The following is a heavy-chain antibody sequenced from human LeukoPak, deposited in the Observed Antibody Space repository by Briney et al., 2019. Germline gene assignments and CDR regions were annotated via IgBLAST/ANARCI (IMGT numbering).Heavy chain of an antibody. CDR1: GYTFTSYE. V-gene: IGHV1-8*01. D-gene: IGHD5-18*01. CDR3: ARGRRIQLWHRGTYYFDY. CDR2: MNPNSGNT. J-gene: IGHJ4*02. Sequence: ASVKVACKASGYTFTSYEINWVRQATGQGLELMGWMNPNSGNTGYAQKFQGRVTMTRNTSISTAYMELSSLRSEDTAVYYCARGRRIQLWHRGTYYFDYWGQGTLVTVSS.